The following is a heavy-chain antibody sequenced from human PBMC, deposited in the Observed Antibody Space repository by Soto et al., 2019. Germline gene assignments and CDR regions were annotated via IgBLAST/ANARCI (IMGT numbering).Heavy chain of an antibody. J-gene: IGHJ4*02. CDR1: GFTFSSYA. CDR2: ISGSGTGFNT. V-gene: IGHV3-23*01. CDR3: ARVAPYCSTTTCYIDS. Sequence: EVRLLESGGGLVQPGGSLRLSCAASGFTFSSYAVSWVRQAPGKGLEWVSAISGSGTGFNTDYADSVKGRFVISRDNSKNTVYLQMNSLRAEDTALYYCARVAPYCSTTTCYIDSWGQGTLVTVSS. D-gene: IGHD2-2*01.